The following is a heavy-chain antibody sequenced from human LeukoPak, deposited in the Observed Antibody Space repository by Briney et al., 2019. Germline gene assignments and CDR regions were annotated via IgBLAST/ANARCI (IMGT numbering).Heavy chain of an antibody. V-gene: IGHV4-34*01. D-gene: IGHD6-13*01. CDR3: SITTVQQQLVRRY. CDR1: GGSFSEYY. J-gene: IGHJ4*02. CDR2: SNHRGST. Sequence: SETLSLTCAVYGGSFSEYYWHWIRQPPGKGLEWIGESNHRGSTDYNPSLKSRVSISVDTSKKQLSLKLSSVTAADTAFYYCSITTVQQQLVRRYWGQGTLVTVSS.